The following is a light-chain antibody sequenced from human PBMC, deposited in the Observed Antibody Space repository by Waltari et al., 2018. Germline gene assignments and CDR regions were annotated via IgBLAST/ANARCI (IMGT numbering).Light chain of an antibody. CDR3: QQYNNWPLT. V-gene: IGKV3-15*01. J-gene: IGKJ4*01. Sequence: EIVMTQSPATLSVYPGERATLSCRASQSVSSNLAWYQQTPGQAPRLLIYGASTRATGIPARFIGSGSGTESTLPISRMQSEDFAVYYCQQYNNWPLTFGGGPKVAIK. CDR1: QSVSSN. CDR2: GAS.